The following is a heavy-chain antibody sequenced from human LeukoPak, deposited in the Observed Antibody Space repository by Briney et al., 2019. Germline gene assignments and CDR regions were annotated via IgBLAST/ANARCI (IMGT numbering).Heavy chain of an antibody. J-gene: IGHJ4*02. CDR3: ARGGSDTAMAHDY. CDR2: INRGGSRT. CDR1: GFTFSNHW. D-gene: IGHD5-18*01. Sequence: GGSLRLSCAASGFTFSNHWMHWVRQAPGKGLMWVSRINRGGSRTDYADSVKGRFTISRDDAKNTLYLQLNSLRAEDTAVYFCARGGSDTAMAHDYWGQGTLVAVSS. V-gene: IGHV3-74*01.